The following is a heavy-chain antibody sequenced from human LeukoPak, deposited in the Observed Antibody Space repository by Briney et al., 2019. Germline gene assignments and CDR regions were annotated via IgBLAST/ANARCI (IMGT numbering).Heavy chain of an antibody. D-gene: IGHD2-2*01. CDR1: GYSFTSYW. V-gene: IGHV5-51*01. CDR2: IYPGDSDT. J-gene: IGHJ4*02. Sequence: GESLKISCKGSGYSFTSYWIGWVRQMPGKGLEWMGIIYPGDSDTRYSPSFQGQVTISADKTISAAYLQWSSLKASDTAMYYCARTSREYQLLDFDYWGQGTLVTVSS. CDR3: ARTSREYQLLDFDY.